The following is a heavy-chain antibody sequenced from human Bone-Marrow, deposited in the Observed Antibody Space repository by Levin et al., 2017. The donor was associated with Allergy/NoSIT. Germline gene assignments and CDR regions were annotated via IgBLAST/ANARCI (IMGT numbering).Heavy chain of an antibody. J-gene: IGHJ2*01. CDR1: GFTFSSYD. CDR3: ARGWGEGYSSGGSYWYFDL. V-gene: IGHV3-13*04. CDR2: IGTAGDT. D-gene: IGHD6-19*01. Sequence: GESLKISCAASGFTFSSYDMHWVRQATGKGLEWVSAIGTAGDTYYPGSVKGRFTISRENAKNSLYLQMNSLRAGDTAVYYCARGWGEGYSSGGSYWYFDLWGRGTLVTVSS.